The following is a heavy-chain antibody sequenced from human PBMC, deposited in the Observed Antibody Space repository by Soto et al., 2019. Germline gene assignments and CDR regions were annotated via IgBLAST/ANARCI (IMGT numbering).Heavy chain of an antibody. V-gene: IGHV4-39*01. CDR3: AAYCSRTYCYHWFDP. Sequence: SETLSRTCSVSGGSIGSSSYYFGWIRQPPGKGLDWRGSLYYTGTTYYNSSLKSLVTISAGKSQSRCSLRLSSVTAAATALYYCAAYCSRTYCYHWFDPWGRRTLVTVSS. CDR1: GGSIGSSSYY. D-gene: IGHD2-2*01. J-gene: IGHJ5*02. CDR2: LYYTGTT.